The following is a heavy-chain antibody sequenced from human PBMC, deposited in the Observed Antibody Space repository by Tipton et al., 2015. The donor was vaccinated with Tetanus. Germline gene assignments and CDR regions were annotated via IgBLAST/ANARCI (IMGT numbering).Heavy chain of an antibody. D-gene: IGHD6-19*01. CDR3: ARPSGNGWFHDEN. Sequence: SLRLSCAASGFMFRNYAFHWVRQAPGKGLEWVANIKEDGSQKFYVESVKGRFTISRDDAKNSLYLQMNSLRVEDTAVYYCARPSGNGWFHDENWGQGTLVTVSS. CDR2: IKEDGSQK. V-gene: IGHV3-7*01. J-gene: IGHJ4*02. CDR1: GFMFRNYA.